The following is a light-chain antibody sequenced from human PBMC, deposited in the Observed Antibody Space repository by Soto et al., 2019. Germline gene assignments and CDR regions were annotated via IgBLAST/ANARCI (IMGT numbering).Light chain of an antibody. Sequence: ETVMTQSPATLSVSPGERATLSCRASQSVSTNLAWYQQKPGQTPRLLIYDASIRATSGPANFSGSGSGTEFTLTIGSLQSEDFAVYYWQQYNSWPLTFGGGTKVEIK. J-gene: IGKJ4*01. V-gene: IGKV3-15*01. CDR1: QSVSTN. CDR2: DAS. CDR3: QQYNSWPLT.